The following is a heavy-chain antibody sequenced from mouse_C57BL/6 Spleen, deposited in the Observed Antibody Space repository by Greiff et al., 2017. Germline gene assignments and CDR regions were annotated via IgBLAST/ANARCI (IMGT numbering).Heavy chain of an antibody. D-gene: IGHD1-1*01. CDR3: ARDSLFFITTVVATGYFDV. J-gene: IGHJ1*03. Sequence: EVQLVESGGGLVKPGGSLKLSCAASGFTFSSYAMSWVRQTPEKRLEWVATISDGGSYTYYPDNVKGRFTISRDNAKNNLYLQMSHLKSEDTAMYYCARDSLFFITTVVATGYFDVWGTGTTVTVSS. CDR2: ISDGGSYT. CDR1: GFTFSSYA. V-gene: IGHV5-4*01.